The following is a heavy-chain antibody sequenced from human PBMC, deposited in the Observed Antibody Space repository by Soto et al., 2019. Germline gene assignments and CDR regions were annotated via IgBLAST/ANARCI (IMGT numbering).Heavy chain of an antibody. CDR2: ISSSSSTI. Sequence: EVQLVESGGGLVQPGGSLRLSCAASGFTFSSYSMNWVRQAPGKGLEWVSYISSSSSTIYYADSVKGRFTISRDNAKNSLYLQMNSLSAEDTAVYYCARDRVTFGGVIVLLFDYWGQGTLVTVSS. J-gene: IGHJ4*02. CDR3: ARDRVTFGGVIVLLFDY. V-gene: IGHV3-48*01. D-gene: IGHD3-16*02. CDR1: GFTFSSYS.